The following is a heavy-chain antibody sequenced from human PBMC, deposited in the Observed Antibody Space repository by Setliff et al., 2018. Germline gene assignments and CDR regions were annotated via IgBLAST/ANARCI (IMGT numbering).Heavy chain of an antibody. CDR3: AREKMATNYYYYYMDV. CDR1: GFTFSSYA. CDR2: IKQDGSEK. V-gene: IGHV3-7*01. D-gene: IGHD5-12*01. Sequence: GGSLRLSCAASGFTFSSYAMSWVRQAPGKGLEWVANIKQDGSEKYYVDSVKGRFTISRDNAKNSLYLQMNSLRAEDTAVYYCAREKMATNYYYYYMDVWGKGTTVTVSS. J-gene: IGHJ6*03.